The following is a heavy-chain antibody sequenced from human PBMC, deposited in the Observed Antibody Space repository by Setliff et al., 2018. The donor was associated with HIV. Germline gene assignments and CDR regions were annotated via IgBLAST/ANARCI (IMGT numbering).Heavy chain of an antibody. J-gene: IGHJ4*02. V-gene: IGHV1-18*01. CDR1: GYPFTSYG. D-gene: IGHD3-3*01. Sequence: SCTAYGYPFTSYGICWVRQAPGHGLEWMGYISPYNGDAYYDEKFHGRATMTTETSTTAVSMELTNLRSDDTAVYFCADMQAYYNFWRSTYYFDYWGQGTPVTVSS. CDR2: ISPYNGDA. CDR3: ADMQAYYNFWRSTYYFDY.